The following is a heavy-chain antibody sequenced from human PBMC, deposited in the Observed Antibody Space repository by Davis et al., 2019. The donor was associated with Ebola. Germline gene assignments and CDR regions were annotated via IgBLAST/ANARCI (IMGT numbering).Heavy chain of an antibody. D-gene: IGHD3-3*01. Sequence: PGGSLRLSCVASGFTFSTYSMSWVRQAPGKGLEWVSSISSDSDYIYYADSAKGRFTISRDNAKNSLYLQMNSLRDEDTAVYYCARGGVGREWLLLGDYYYGMDVWGQGTTVTVSS. CDR2: ISSDSDYI. J-gene: IGHJ6*02. CDR3: ARGGVGREWLLLGDYYYGMDV. CDR1: GFTFSTYS. V-gene: IGHV3-21*01.